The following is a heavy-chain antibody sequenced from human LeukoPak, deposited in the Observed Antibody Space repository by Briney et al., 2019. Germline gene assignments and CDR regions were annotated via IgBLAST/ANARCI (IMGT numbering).Heavy chain of an antibody. D-gene: IGHD2-2*01. CDR3: ARDYSSTSDFDY. CDR1: GYSFTSYW. V-gene: IGHV5-10-1*01. CDR2: IDPSDSYT. Sequence: GESLKISCKGSGYSFTSYWISWVRQMPGKGLEWMGRIDPSDSYTNYSPSFQGHVTISADKSISTAYLQWSSLKASDTATYYCARDYSSTSDFDYWGQGTLVTVSS. J-gene: IGHJ4*02.